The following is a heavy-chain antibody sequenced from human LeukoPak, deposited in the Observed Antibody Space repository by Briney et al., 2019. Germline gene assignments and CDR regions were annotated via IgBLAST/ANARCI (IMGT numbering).Heavy chain of an antibody. D-gene: IGHD1-26*01. CDR2: INPNSGGT. J-gene: IGHJ6*02. CDR3: ARGGGSYSYYYYYGMDV. CDR1: GYTFTGYY. Sequence: GASVKVSCKASGYTFTGYYMHWVRQAPGQGLEWMGWINPNSGGTNYAQKFQGWVTMTRDTSISTAYMELSRLRSDDTAVYYCARGGGSYSYYYYYGMDVWGQGTTVTVSS. V-gene: IGHV1-2*04.